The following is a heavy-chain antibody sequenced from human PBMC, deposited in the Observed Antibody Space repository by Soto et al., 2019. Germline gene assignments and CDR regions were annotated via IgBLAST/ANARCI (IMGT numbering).Heavy chain of an antibody. V-gene: IGHV3-7*01. Sequence: PGGSLRLSCAASGFTFSSYWMSWVRQAPGKGLEWVANIKQDGSEKYYVDSVKGRFTISRDNAKNSLYLQMNSLRAEDTAVYYCARRFWSGYYLKVPTQENYYYYYMDVWGKGTTVTVSS. CDR1: GFTFSSYW. D-gene: IGHD3-3*01. CDR2: IKQDGSEK. CDR3: ARRFWSGYYLKVPTQENYYYYYMDV. J-gene: IGHJ6*03.